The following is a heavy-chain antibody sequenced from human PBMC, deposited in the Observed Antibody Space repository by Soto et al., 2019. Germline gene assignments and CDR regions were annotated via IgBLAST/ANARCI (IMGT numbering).Heavy chain of an antibody. CDR1: GFTFSSYW. J-gene: IGHJ4*02. Sequence: GGSLRLACAASGFTFSSYWMHWVRQAPGKGLVWVSRINSDGSTSNYADSVKGRFTISRDNAKNTLYLQMNSLRAEDTAVYYCAKVGAVAGTFDYWGQGTLVTVSS. D-gene: IGHD6-19*01. V-gene: IGHV3-74*01. CDR2: INSDGSTS. CDR3: AKVGAVAGTFDY.